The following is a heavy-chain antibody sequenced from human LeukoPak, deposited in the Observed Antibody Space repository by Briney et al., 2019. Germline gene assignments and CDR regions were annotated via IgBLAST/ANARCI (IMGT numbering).Heavy chain of an antibody. CDR1: GYTFTSYY. CDR3: ARVHYDSSPGYFDL. CDR2: INPSGGST. J-gene: IGHJ2*01. Sequence: GASVKVSCKASGYTFTSYYMHWVRQAPGQGREWMGIINPSGGSTSYAQKFQGRVTMTRDMPTSTAYMELSSLRSEDTAVCYCARVHYDSSPGYFDLWGRGTLVTVSS. D-gene: IGHD3-22*01. V-gene: IGHV1-46*01.